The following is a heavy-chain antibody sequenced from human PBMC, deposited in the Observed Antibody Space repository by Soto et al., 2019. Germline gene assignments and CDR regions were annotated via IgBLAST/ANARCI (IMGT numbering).Heavy chain of an antibody. Sequence: GGSLRLSCADFGFTFSSYPMHGVRQAPGKGLEWVAVISYAGSNIYSADSVKGRFTISRDNSKHTLYLQMNSLRAEDTAVYYCARARYSSSSFSAYWGQGRLVTVSS. CDR1: GFTFSSYP. D-gene: IGHD6-6*01. CDR3: ARARYSSSSFSAY. J-gene: IGHJ4*02. CDR2: ISYAGSNI. V-gene: IGHV3-30-3*01.